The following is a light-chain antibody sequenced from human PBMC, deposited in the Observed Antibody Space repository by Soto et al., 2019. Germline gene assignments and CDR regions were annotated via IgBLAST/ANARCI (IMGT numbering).Light chain of an antibody. CDR3: QHYNSYSEA. CDR1: QTISSW. V-gene: IGKV1-5*03. J-gene: IGKJ1*01. CDR2: KGS. Sequence: DIQMTQSPSTLSGSVGDRVTITCRASQTISSWLAWYQQKPGKAPKLLIYKGSTLKSGVPSRFSGSESGTEGTLTISSLQPDDFATYYCQHYNSYSEAFGQGNKVELK.